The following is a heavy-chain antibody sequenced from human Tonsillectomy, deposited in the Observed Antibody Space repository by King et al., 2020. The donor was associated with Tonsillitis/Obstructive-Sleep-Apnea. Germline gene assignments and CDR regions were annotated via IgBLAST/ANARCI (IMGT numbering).Heavy chain of an antibody. D-gene: IGHD3-3*01. CDR1: GFTFSSSA. CDR3: AKGGDFWSGYYNFNYFDP. J-gene: IGHJ5*02. V-gene: IGHV3-23*04. CDR2: ISGSGGTS. Sequence: VQLVESGGGLVRPGGSLRLSCAASGFTFSSSAMSWARQAPGKGLEWVSSISGSGGTSYYADSVKGRFTISRDNSKDTLYLQMNSLRAEDTAVYYCAKGGDFWSGYYNFNYFDPWGQGTLVTVS.